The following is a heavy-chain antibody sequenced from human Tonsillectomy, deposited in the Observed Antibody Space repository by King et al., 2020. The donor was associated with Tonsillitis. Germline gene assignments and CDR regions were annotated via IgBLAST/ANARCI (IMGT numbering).Heavy chain of an antibody. J-gene: IGHJ3*02. Sequence: VQLVQSGAEVKKPGASVKVSCKASGHTFTNYYMHWVRQAPGQGLEWMGIINPGGSRTSYAQKFQGRVTMTRDTSTSTVYMELSTLRSEDTAVYYCARDRESTVSAFDIWGQGKMVTVSS. CDR3: ARDRESTVSAFDI. CDR1: GHTFTNYY. V-gene: IGHV1-46*01. D-gene: IGHD2-2*01. CDR2: INPGGSRT.